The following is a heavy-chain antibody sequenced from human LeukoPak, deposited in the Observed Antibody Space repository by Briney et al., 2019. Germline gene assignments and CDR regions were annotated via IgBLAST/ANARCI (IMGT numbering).Heavy chain of an antibody. J-gene: IGHJ4*02. Sequence: PSETLSLTCAVYGGSFSGYYWSWIRQPPGKGLEWIGEINHSGSTNYNPSLKSRVTISVDTSKNQFSLKLSSVTAADTAVYYCATKPDPDYGVFDYWGQGTLVTVSS. CDR3: ATKPDPDYGVFDY. V-gene: IGHV4-34*01. CDR2: INHSGST. D-gene: IGHD3-16*01. CDR1: GGSFSGYY.